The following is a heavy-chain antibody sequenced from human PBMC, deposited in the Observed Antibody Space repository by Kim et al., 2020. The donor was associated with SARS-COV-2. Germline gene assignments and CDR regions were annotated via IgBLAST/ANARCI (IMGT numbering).Heavy chain of an antibody. CDR1: GFTFSSYW. CDR2: IKQDGSEK. Sequence: GGSLRLSCEASGFTFSSYWMSWVRQAPGKGLECVASIKQDGSEKYYVDSVKGRFTISRDNAKNLVYLQMNSPTAEDTAVYYCVRNTWRSYDYWGQGTLVTVSS. J-gene: IGHJ4*02. CDR3: VRNTWRSYDY. V-gene: IGHV3-7*01. D-gene: IGHD1-26*01.